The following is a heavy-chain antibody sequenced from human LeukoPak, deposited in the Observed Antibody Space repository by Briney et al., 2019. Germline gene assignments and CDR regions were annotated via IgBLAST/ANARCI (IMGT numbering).Heavy chain of an antibody. D-gene: IGHD1-26*01. CDR1: GFTFSSYS. CDR3: ASDPDMYSGSFSDY. J-gene: IGHJ4*02. Sequence: PGGSLRLSCAASGFTFSSYSMNWVRQAPGKGLEWVSSISSSSSYIYYADSVKGRFTISRDNAKNSLYLQMNSLRAEDTAVYYCASDPDMYSGSFSDYWGQGTLVTVS. CDR2: ISSSSSYI. V-gene: IGHV3-21*01.